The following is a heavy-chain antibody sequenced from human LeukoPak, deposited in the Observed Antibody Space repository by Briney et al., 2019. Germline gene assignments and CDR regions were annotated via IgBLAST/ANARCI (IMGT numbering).Heavy chain of an antibody. CDR1: GFTFSSHW. J-gene: IGHJ4*02. CDR3: AKDPWSITMVRGVDY. Sequence: GGSLRLSCAASGFTFSSHWMHWVRQAPGKGLEWVSAISGSGGSTYYADSVKGRFTISRDNSKNTLYLQMNSLRAEDTAVYYCAKDPWSITMVRGVDYWGQGTLVTVSS. D-gene: IGHD3-10*01. CDR2: ISGSGGST. V-gene: IGHV3-23*01.